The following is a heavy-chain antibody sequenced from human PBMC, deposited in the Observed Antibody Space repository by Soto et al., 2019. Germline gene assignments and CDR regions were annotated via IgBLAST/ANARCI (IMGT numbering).Heavy chain of an antibody. J-gene: IGHJ3*02. CDR1: ADTVSSNSAT. CDR3: AHSRDRDPRDAFDI. V-gene: IGHV6-1*01. D-gene: IGHD6-13*01. Sequence: SQTLALACAISADTVSSNSATWNWIRQSPSRGLEWLGKTYYRSNWYNDYAVSVKSRITINPDTSKNQFSLHLTSVTPEDTAVYYCAHSRDRDPRDAFDIWGQGTVVTVSS. CDR2: TYYRSNWYN.